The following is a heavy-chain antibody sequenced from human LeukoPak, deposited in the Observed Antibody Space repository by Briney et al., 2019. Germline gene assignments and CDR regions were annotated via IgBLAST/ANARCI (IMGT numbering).Heavy chain of an antibody. J-gene: IGHJ4*02. CDR1: GYIFTAYY. CDR2: INPNSGGT. Sequence: ASVRVSCTASGYIFTAYYMHWVRQAPGQGLEGMGWINPNSGGTNHAQNFQGRVTMTRDTSISTAYMELSRLRSDDTAVYYCARGSSGWYLDYWGQGTLVTVSS. D-gene: IGHD6-19*01. V-gene: IGHV1-2*02. CDR3: ARGSSGWYLDY.